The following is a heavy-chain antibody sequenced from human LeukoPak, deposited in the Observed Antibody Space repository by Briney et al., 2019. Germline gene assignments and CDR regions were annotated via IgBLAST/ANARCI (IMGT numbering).Heavy chain of an antibody. Sequence: PGGSLRLSCAASGFTFDDYGMSWVRQAPGKGLEWVSGINWNGGSTGYADSVKGRFTISRDNAKNPLYLQMNSLRVEDTALYYCARSSGSGWYEEGFDYWGQGTLVTVSP. D-gene: IGHD6-19*01. CDR3: ARSSGSGWYEEGFDY. V-gene: IGHV3-20*04. CDR2: INWNGGST. CDR1: GFTFDDYG. J-gene: IGHJ4*02.